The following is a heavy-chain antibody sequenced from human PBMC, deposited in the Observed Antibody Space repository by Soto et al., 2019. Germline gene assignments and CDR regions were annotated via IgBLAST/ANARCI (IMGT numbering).Heavy chain of an antibody. D-gene: IGHD3-10*01. V-gene: IGHV1-3*01. Sequence: QVQLVQSGAEVKKPGASVKVSCKASGYTFTSYAMHWVRQAPGQRLEWMGWINAGNGNTKYSQKFQGRVTITRDTSASTAYMELSSLRSEDTAVYYCARFPNGNMVRGVIRNAFDIWGQGTMVTVSS. CDR3: ARFPNGNMVRGVIRNAFDI. CDR2: INAGNGNT. J-gene: IGHJ3*02. CDR1: GYTFTSYA.